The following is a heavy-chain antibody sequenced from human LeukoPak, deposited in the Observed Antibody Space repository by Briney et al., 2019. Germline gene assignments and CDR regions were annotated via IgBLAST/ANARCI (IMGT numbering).Heavy chain of an antibody. Sequence: SETLPLTCTVSSYSISSGYYWGWTRQPPGKGLEWIGSIYHSGTTYYNPSLKSRLTISVDTSKNQFSLKLSSVTTADTAVYYCARVPHGETIFGVVLYWFDPWGQGTLVTVFS. V-gene: IGHV4-38-2*02. CDR1: SYSISSGYY. D-gene: IGHD3-3*01. CDR2: IYHSGTT. CDR3: ARVPHGETIFGVVLYWFDP. J-gene: IGHJ5*02.